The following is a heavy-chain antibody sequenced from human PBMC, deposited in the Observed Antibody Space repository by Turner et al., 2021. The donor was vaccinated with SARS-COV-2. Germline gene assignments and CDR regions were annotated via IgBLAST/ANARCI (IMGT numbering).Heavy chain of an antibody. V-gene: IGHV4-34*01. J-gene: IGHJ6*02. CDR2: ISHSGST. D-gene: IGHD2-21*02. CDR1: GGSFSGYY. CDR3: ARVNYGGVTVRDYYSYYGMDV. Sequence: QVQLQQWGAGLLKPSETLSLTCAAYGGSFSGYYWSWIRQSPGKGLEWIVEISHSGSTTYNPSLKSRVTLSVDRSKIQFSLRLSSVTAADTAVYYCARVNYGGVTVRDYYSYYGMDVWGQGTTVTVS.